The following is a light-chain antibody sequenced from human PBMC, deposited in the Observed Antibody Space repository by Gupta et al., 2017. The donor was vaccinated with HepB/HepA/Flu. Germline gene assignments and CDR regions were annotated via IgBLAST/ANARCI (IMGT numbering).Light chain of an antibody. J-gene: IGKJ5*01. Sequence: AIRMTQSPSSFSASTGDRVTIPCRASQGISSYLAWYQQKPGKAPKLLIYAASTLQSGVPSRFSGSGSGTDFTLTISCLQSEDVATYYCKQYYSYPITFGQGTQLEIK. CDR1: QGISSY. V-gene: IGKV1-8*01. CDR2: AAS. CDR3: KQYYSYPIT.